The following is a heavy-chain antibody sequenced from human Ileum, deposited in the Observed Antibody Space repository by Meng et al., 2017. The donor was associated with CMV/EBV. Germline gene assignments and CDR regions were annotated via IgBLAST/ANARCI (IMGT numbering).Heavy chain of an antibody. V-gene: IGHV1-69*05. CDR3: AGIPEANSGYFSI. CDR1: GAPFSWYT. CDR2: ILPIFRPP. D-gene: IGHD3-22*01. J-gene: IGHJ1*01. Sequence: FGAPFSWYTFIWVRRAPGQGLEWLGGILPIFRPPKSAHNFQGRVTVSTDASAATAYMELSSLRSEDTAVYFCAGIPEANSGYFSIWGQGTLVTISS.